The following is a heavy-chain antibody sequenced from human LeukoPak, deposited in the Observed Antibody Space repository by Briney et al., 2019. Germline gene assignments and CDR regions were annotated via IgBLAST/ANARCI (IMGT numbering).Heavy chain of an antibody. CDR1: GGSIGSSSYY. V-gene: IGHV4-39*07. D-gene: IGHD6-6*01. Sequence: SETLSLTCSVSGGSIGSSSYYWGWIRQPPGKGLEWIGSIYYSGSTYYNPSLKSRVTISVDTSKNQFSLKLSSVTAADTAVYYCARDRVQQLVLDYWGQGTLVTVSS. CDR2: IYYSGST. CDR3: ARDRVQQLVLDY. J-gene: IGHJ4*02.